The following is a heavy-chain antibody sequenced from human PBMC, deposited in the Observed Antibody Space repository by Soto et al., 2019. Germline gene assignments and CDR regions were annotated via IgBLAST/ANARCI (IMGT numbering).Heavy chain of an antibody. CDR2: IYYSGST. Sequence: PSETLSLTCTVSGGSISSYYWSWIRQPPGKGLKWIGYIYYSGSTNYNPSLKSRVTISVDTSKNQFSLKLSSVTAADTAVYYCARGDSSSWYKGGSYLYYYYGMDVWGQGTTVTVS. J-gene: IGHJ6*02. D-gene: IGHD6-13*01. CDR3: ARGDSSSWYKGGSYLYYYYGMDV. V-gene: IGHV4-59*01. CDR1: GGSISSYY.